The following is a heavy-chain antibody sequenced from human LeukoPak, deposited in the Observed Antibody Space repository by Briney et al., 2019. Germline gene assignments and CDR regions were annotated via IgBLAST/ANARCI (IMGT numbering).Heavy chain of an antibody. CDR1: GFAFGVHA. Sequence: PGGSLILSCVGSGFAFGVHAMSWIRQAPGKGPEWVATIGSGADLFYAESVKGRFTISRDDPRNTVWLQMNSLRAEDTALYYCAKDWTPHNRVYDCLDAWGQGTQVTVSS. D-gene: IGHD3-16*01. V-gene: IGHV3-23*01. J-gene: IGHJ5*02. CDR3: AKDWTPHNRVYDCLDA. CDR2: IGSGADL.